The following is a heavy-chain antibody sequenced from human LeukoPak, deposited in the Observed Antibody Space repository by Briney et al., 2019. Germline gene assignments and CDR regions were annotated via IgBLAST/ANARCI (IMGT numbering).Heavy chain of an antibody. CDR3: ATYFYGEYGSYYFDY. V-gene: IGHV4-4*02. J-gene: IGHJ4*02. D-gene: IGHD4-17*01. CDR1: AAFITNSHW. Sequence: SQTLSLTCAVSAAFITNSHWWSWARQPPGKGPEWIGEIYHSGTTNYNPSLKSRVTMSVDKSKNQFSLKLSSVTAADTAVYYCATYFYGEYGSYYFDYWGQGTLVTVSS. CDR2: IYHSGTT.